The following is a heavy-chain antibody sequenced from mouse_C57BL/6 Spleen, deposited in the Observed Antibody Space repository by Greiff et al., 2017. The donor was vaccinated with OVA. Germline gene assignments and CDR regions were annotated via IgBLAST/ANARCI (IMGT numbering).Heavy chain of an antibody. CDR2: IYPRYGST. D-gene: IGHD2-1*01. Sequence: QVQLQQSGPELVKPGASVKLSCKASGYTFTSYDINWVKQRPGQGLEWIGWIYPRYGSTKYNEKFKGKATLTVDTSSSTAYMELHSLTSEDSAVYFCARSMVTTRDWYFDVWGTGTTVTVSS. CDR1: GYTFTSYD. V-gene: IGHV1-85*01. J-gene: IGHJ1*03. CDR3: ARSMVTTRDWYFDV.